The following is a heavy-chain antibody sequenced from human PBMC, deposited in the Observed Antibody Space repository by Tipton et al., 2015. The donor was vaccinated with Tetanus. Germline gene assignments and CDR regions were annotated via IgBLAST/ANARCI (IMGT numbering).Heavy chain of an antibody. D-gene: IGHD4-17*01. CDR2: VYSTATT. V-gene: IGHV4-30-4*01. Sequence: TLSLTCTVSGGSISSGDYYWSWIRRPPGKGPEWIGYVYSTATTYYNPSLKSRVTISVDTSKNQFSLKLTSVTAADTAVYYCARGEAYGDYPAMYFFDNWGQGPLLTVSS. J-gene: IGHJ4*02. CDR3: ARGEAYGDYPAMYFFDN. CDR1: GGSISSGDYY.